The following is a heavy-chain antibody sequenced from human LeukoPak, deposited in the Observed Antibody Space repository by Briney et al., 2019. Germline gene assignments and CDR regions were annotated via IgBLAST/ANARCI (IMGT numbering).Heavy chain of an antibody. D-gene: IGHD2-2*01. CDR3: AKDRGANIVVVPTDY. CDR2: ISYDGSNK. J-gene: IGHJ4*02. V-gene: IGHV3-30*18. Sequence: GGSLRLSCAASGFTFSSYGMHWVRQAPGKGLVWVAFISYDGSNKYYADSVKGRFTISRDNSKNTLYLQINNLRAEDTAVYYCAKDRGANIVVVPTDYWGQGTLVTVSS. CDR1: GFTFSSYG.